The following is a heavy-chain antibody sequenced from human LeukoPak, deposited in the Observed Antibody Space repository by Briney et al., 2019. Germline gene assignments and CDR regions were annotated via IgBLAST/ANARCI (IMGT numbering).Heavy chain of an antibody. J-gene: IGHJ4*02. CDR3: ASPPHQGRYSGSYLDY. V-gene: IGHV3-30*19. D-gene: IGHD1-26*01. CDR2: ISYDGSNK. CDR1: GFSFSRYG. Sequence: PGGSLRLSCAASGFSFSRYGFHWVRQAPGKGLEWVAVISYDGSNKYYADSVKGRFTISRDNSKNTLYLQMNSLRAEDTAVYYCASPPHQGRYSGSYLDYWGQGTLVTVSS.